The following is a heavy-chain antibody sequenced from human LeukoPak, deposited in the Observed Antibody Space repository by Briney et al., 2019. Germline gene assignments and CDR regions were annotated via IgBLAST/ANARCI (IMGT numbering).Heavy chain of an antibody. V-gene: IGHV4-4*02. D-gene: IGHD6-19*01. CDR3: ACIAVAGTTYFDY. Sequence: PSGTLSLTCAVSGGSISSSNWWSWVRQPPGKGLEWIGEIYHSGSTNYNPSLKSRVTISVDKSKNQFSLKLSSVTAADTAVYYCACIAVAGTTYFDYWGQGTLVTVSS. CDR2: IYHSGST. CDR1: GGSISSSNW. J-gene: IGHJ4*02.